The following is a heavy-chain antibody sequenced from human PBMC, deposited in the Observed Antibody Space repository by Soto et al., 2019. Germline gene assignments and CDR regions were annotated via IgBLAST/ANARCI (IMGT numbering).Heavy chain of an antibody. Sequence: QVQLVESGGGVVQPGRSLRLSCAASGFTFSSYGMHWVRQAPGKGLEWVAVISYDGSNKYYADSVKGRFTISRDNSKNTLYLQMNSLRAEDTAVYYCAKVGVTTLDYWGQGTLVTVSS. CDR1: GFTFSSYG. D-gene: IGHD2-21*02. CDR2: ISYDGSNK. V-gene: IGHV3-30*18. CDR3: AKVGVTTLDY. J-gene: IGHJ4*02.